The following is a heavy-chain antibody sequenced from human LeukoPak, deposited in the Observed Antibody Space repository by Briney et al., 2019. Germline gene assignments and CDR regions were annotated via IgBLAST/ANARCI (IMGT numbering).Heavy chain of an antibody. CDR3: ATAGVGSYPDIEYFQH. D-gene: IGHD1-26*01. Sequence: ASVKVSCKVSGYTLTELSMHWVRQAPGKGLEWMGGFDPEDGETIYAQKFQGRVTMTGDTSTDTAYMELSSLRSEDTAVYYCATAGVGSYPDIEYFQHWGQGTLVTVSS. J-gene: IGHJ1*01. CDR2: FDPEDGET. CDR1: GYTLTELS. V-gene: IGHV1-24*01.